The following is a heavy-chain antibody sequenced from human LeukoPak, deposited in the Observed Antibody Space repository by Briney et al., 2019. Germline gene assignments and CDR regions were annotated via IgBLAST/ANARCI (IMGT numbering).Heavy chain of an antibody. CDR3: ARVAIIAAAGNGGFDP. J-gene: IGHJ5*02. Sequence: PSQTLSLTCSVSGGSISSGSYYGRWIRQPAGKGLEWIGRIYTSGSTNYNPSLKSRVTISVDTSKNQFSLKLSSVTAADTAVYYCARVAIIAAAGNGGFDPWGQGTLVTVSA. V-gene: IGHV4-61*02. CDR2: IYTSGST. D-gene: IGHD6-13*01. CDR1: GGSISSGSYY.